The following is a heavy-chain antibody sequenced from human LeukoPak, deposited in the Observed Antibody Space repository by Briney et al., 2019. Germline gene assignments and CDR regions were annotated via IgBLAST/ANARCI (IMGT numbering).Heavy chain of an antibody. CDR2: ISSSSSYI. J-gene: IGHJ4*02. Sequence: GGSLRLSCAASGFTFSSYSMNWVRQAPGKGLEWVSSISSSSSYIYYADSVKGRFTISRDNAKNSLYLQMNSLRAEDTAVYYCARVGEMATTIFPFDYWGQGTLVTVSS. V-gene: IGHV3-21*01. CDR3: ARVGEMATTIFPFDY. CDR1: GFTFSSYS. D-gene: IGHD5-24*01.